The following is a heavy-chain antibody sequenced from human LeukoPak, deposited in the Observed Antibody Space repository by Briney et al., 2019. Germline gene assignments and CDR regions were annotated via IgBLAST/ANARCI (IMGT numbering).Heavy chain of an antibody. J-gene: IGHJ4*02. CDR3: ARDQRVTGRPDIDY. D-gene: IGHD6-6*01. V-gene: IGHV3-74*03. Sequence: GGSLRLSCAASGFTFRNHWMHWVRQTPGKGLAWVSRISSDGSSTTYADSVKGRFTISRDNAKNTLYLQMNNLRAEDTAMYYCARDQRVTGRPDIDYWGQGTLVIVSS. CDR2: ISSDGSST. CDR1: GFTFRNHW.